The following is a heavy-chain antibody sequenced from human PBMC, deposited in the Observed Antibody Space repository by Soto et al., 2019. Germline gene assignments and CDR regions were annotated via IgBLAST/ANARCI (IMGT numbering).Heavy chain of an antibody. Sequence: GSGPTLVNPTQTLTLTCTFSGFSLSTSGVGVGWIRQPPGKALEWLALIYWNDDKRYSPSLKSRLTITKDTSKNQVVLTMTNMDPVDTATYYCARTPTVTTFEYFQHWGQGTLVTVSS. D-gene: IGHD4-17*01. CDR3: ARTPTVTTFEYFQH. J-gene: IGHJ1*01. CDR1: GFSLSTSGVG. V-gene: IGHV2-5*01. CDR2: IYWNDDK.